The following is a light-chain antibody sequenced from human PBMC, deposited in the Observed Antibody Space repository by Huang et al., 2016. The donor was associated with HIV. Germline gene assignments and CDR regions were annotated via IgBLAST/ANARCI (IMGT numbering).Light chain of an antibody. CDR3: QQYHSYSWT. CDR1: QSISYW. V-gene: IGKV1-5*03. Sequence: DIQMTQSPSTLSASVGDRVTITGRASQSISYWLAWYQQKPGKAPNLLIYKSSSLQSGVPFRFSGSGSGTEFTLTSSSLQPDDFASYYCQQYHSYSWTFGQGTKVEIK. J-gene: IGKJ1*01. CDR2: KSS.